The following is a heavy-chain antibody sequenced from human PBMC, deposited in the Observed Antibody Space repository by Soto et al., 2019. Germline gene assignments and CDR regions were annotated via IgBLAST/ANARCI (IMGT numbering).Heavy chain of an antibody. CDR1: GFMFSDYA. CDR3: AKDAIANDGIWLMDS. CDR2: LLRPGRST. D-gene: IGHD3-16*01. Sequence: VGCLRLSCADSGFMFSDYAMTWARQAPGKELEWVSGLLRPGRSTYYADSVKGRFTISGDTSANTVYLQMDSLRAEDTAVYYCAKDAIANDGIWLMDSWGQGTVVTVSS. V-gene: IGHV3-23*01. J-gene: IGHJ5*02.